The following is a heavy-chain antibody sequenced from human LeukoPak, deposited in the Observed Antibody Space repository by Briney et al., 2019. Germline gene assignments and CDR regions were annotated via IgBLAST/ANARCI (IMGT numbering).Heavy chain of an antibody. Sequence: GGSLRLSCAASGFTFSNFGMHWVRQAPGEGLEWVAFISYDGSEEFYADSVKGRFTISRDNSKNTLYLQMNSLRAEDTAVYYCARDQYSYGYVFYFDYWGQGTLVTVSS. V-gene: IGHV3-30*19. CDR2: ISYDGSEE. CDR3: ARDQYSYGYVFYFDY. D-gene: IGHD5-18*01. J-gene: IGHJ4*02. CDR1: GFTFSNFG.